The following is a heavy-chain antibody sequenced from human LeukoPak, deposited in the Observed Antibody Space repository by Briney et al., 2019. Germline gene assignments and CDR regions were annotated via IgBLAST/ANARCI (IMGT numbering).Heavy chain of an antibody. Sequence: PGGALRLSCAASGLTLSNNWVTWVRQAPGKGLEWVANTKPDGSAEYYADSERGRFTTSRDNANNFLYLQMNRLRAEDTAVYYCARDGGLNTNFGYWGQGTLVTVSS. V-gene: IGHV3-7*01. CDR2: TKPDGSAE. CDR1: GLTLSNNW. D-gene: IGHD2-15*01. CDR3: ARDGGLNTNFGY. J-gene: IGHJ4*02.